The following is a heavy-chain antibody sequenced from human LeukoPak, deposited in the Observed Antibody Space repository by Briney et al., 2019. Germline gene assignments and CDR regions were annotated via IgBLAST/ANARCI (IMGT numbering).Heavy chain of an antibody. CDR2: IYYSGST. CDR3: ARDQYYYDSSGYYYDY. V-gene: IGHV4-59*01. J-gene: IGHJ4*02. D-gene: IGHD3-22*01. CDR1: GGSISSYY. Sequence: SETLSLTCTVSGGSISSYYWSWIRQPPGKGLEWIGYIYYSGSTNYNPSLKSRVTISVDTSKNQFSLKLSSATAADTAVYYCARDQYYYDSSGYYYDYWGQGTLVTVSS.